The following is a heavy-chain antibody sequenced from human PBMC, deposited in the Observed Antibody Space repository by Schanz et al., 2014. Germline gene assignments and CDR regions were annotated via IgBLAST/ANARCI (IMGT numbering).Heavy chain of an antibody. CDR1: GFSFSSYA. CDR2: MNESHSTI. CDR3: ARDHTTESYYSAGPPIDY. V-gene: IGHV3-23*01. D-gene: IGHD1-26*01. Sequence: EMQLLESGGGLVEPGGSLRLSCAASGFSFSSYAMGWVRQARGKGLEWVSAMNESHSTIYYADSVRGRFTISRDNAENTLFLQMNSLRAEDTAVYYCARDHTTESYYSAGPPIDYWGQGTLLTVSS. J-gene: IGHJ4*02.